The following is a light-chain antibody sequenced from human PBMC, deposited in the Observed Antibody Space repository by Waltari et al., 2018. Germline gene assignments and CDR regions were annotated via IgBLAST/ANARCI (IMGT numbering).Light chain of an antibody. V-gene: IGKV1-39*01. CDR2: AAS. CDR1: QSISSY. J-gene: IGKJ4*01. Sequence: DIQMTQSPSSLSASVGDRVTITCRAGQSISSYLNWYQQKPGKAPKVLIYAASSLQSGVPSRFSGSGSGTDFTLTISSLQPEDFATYYCQQSYSTPLTFGGGTKVGIK. CDR3: QQSYSTPLT.